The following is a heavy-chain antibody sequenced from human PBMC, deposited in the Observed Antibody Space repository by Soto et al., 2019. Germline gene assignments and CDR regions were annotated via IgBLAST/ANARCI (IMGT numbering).Heavy chain of an antibody. Sequence: ASVKVSCKASGYTFISYGISWVRQAPGQGLEWMGWISAYNGNTNYAQKLQGRVTMTTDTSTSTAYLELTSLRSDDSAVYYCGRGPSPRAPAGGTPYYYAMDVWGQGTTVTVSS. CDR2: ISAYNGNT. V-gene: IGHV1-18*04. CDR1: GYTFISYG. J-gene: IGHJ6*02. D-gene: IGHD6-13*01. CDR3: GRGPSPRAPAGGTPYYYAMDV.